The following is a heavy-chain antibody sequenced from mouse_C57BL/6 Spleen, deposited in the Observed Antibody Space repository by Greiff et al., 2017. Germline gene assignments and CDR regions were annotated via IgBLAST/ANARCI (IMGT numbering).Heavy chain of an antibody. J-gene: IGHJ4*01. D-gene: IGHD3-2*02. CDR1: GFTFSSYG. Sequence: EVQLQQSGGDLVKPGGSLKLSCAASGFTFSSYGMSWVRQTPDKRLEWVATISSGGSYPYYPDSVKGRFTISRDNAKNTLYLQMSSLKSEDTAMYYCARDGDFAQAMDYWGQGTSVTVSS. V-gene: IGHV5-6*01. CDR2: ISSGGSYP. CDR3: ARDGDFAQAMDY.